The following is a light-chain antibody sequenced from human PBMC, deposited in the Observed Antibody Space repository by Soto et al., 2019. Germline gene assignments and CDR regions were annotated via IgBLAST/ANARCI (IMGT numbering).Light chain of an antibody. V-gene: IGKV3-20*01. J-gene: IGKJ1*01. CDR1: QSVSGNS. Sequence: EIVLTQSPGTLSLSPGERATLSCRASQSVSGNSLAWYQRKPGRPPRLLIYGASSRATDIPGRFSGSGSGTDFPLTSTRLAPEDFAVYYCHQYGSSPPTFGQGTRVEIK. CDR2: GAS. CDR3: HQYGSSPPT.